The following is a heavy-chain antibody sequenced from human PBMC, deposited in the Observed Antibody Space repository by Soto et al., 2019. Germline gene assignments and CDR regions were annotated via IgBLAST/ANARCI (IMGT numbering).Heavy chain of an antibody. V-gene: IGHV1-46*03. D-gene: IGHD2-2*01. J-gene: IGHJ6*03. CDR3: ARGVVVPAASPDPYYCYYMDV. CDR1: GYTFTSYY. Sequence: QVQLVQSGAEVKKPGASVKVSCKASGYTFTSYYMHWVRQAPGQGLEWMGIINPSGGSTSYAQKFQGRFTMTTDRSTRTFYMELSSLRSEDTAVYYCARGVVVPAASPDPYYCYYMDVWGKGTTVTVSS. CDR2: INPSGGST.